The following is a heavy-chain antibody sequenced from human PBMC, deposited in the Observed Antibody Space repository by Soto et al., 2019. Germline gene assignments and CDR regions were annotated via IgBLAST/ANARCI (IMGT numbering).Heavy chain of an antibody. J-gene: IGHJ4*02. CDR2: VYFTGAS. D-gene: IGHD2-21*02. CDR3: AREARSTAYLDY. Sequence: ASETLSLTCTVSGASVSSGSYYWSWIRQPPGKGLEWIGYVYFTGASNYNPSLKSRLTMSRDTSKNQFSLKLNSVTAADTAVYFCAREARSTAYLDYWGQGIPVTVS. CDR1: GASVSSGSYY. V-gene: IGHV4-61*01.